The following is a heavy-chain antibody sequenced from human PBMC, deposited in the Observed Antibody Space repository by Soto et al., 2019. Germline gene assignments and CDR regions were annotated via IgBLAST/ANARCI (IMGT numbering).Heavy chain of an antibody. CDR3: AKDLRRITMVRGVRDGMDV. CDR2: ISGSGGST. V-gene: IGHV3-23*01. Sequence: WGSLRLSCAASGFTFSSYAMSWVRQAPGKGLEWVSAISGSGGSTYYAASVKGRFTISRDNSKNTLYLQMNSLRAEDTAVYYCAKDLRRITMVRGVRDGMDVWGQGTTVTVSS. J-gene: IGHJ6*02. CDR1: GFTFSSYA. D-gene: IGHD3-10*01.